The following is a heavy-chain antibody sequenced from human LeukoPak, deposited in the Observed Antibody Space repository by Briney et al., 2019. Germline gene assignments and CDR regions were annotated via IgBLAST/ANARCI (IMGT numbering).Heavy chain of an antibody. CDR2: INPNSGGT. D-gene: IGHD3-22*01. Sequence: ASVKVSCKASGYTFTGYYMNWVRQAPGQGLEWMGWINPNSGGTNYAQKFQGRVTMTRDTSISTAYMELSRLRSDDTAVYYCARAEYYYDSSGLKELPFDYWGQGTLVTVSS. J-gene: IGHJ4*02. CDR1: GYTFTGYY. V-gene: IGHV1-2*02. CDR3: ARAEYYYDSSGLKELPFDY.